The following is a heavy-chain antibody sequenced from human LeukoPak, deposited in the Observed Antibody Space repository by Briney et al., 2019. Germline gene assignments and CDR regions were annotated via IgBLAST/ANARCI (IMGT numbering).Heavy chain of an antibody. CDR2: FDPEDGET. J-gene: IGHJ4*02. D-gene: IGHD1-26*01. CDR3: ARGGYSGTEKPNDY. CDR1: GYTLTELS. Sequence: ASVKVSCKVSGYTLTELSMHWVRQAPGKGLEWMGGFDPEDGETIYAQKFQGRVTMTEDTSTDTAYMELSSLRSEDTAVYYCARGGYSGTEKPNDYWGQGTLVTVSS. V-gene: IGHV1-24*01.